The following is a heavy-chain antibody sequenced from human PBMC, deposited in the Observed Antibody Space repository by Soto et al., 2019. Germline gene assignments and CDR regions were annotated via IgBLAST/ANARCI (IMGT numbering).Heavy chain of an antibody. Sequence: PSETLSLTCTVSGGSISSYYWSWIRQPPGKGLDLIGYICYSGSTNYNPCLQSRVTISVDTSKNQFSLKLSSVTPEDTAMYYCARDLSLNYFDYGSQGTLVTVSS. CDR3: ARDLSLNYFDY. J-gene: IGHJ4*02. V-gene: IGHV4-59*01. CDR2: ICYSGST. CDR1: GGSISSYY.